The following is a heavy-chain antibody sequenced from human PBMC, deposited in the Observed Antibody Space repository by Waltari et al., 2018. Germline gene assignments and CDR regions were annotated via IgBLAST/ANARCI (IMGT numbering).Heavy chain of an antibody. J-gene: IGHJ4*02. Sequence: QVQLVQSGAEVKKPGASVKVSCKASGYTFTSYDINWVRQATGQGLEWMGWMNPNSGNTGYAQKFQGRVTITRNTSISTAYMELSSLRSEDTAVYYCARGRGAYKLATIRTFDYWGQGTLVTVSS. CDR2: MNPNSGNT. V-gene: IGHV1-8*03. CDR3: ARGRGAYKLATIRTFDY. CDR1: GYTFTSYD. D-gene: IGHD5-12*01.